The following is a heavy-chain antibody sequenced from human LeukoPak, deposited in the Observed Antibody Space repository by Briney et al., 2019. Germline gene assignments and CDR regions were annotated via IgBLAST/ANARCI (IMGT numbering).Heavy chain of an antibody. D-gene: IGHD3-9*01. CDR1: GFTFDDYA. J-gene: IGHJ4*02. V-gene: IGHV3-9*01. Sequence: GRSLRLSCAASGFTFDDYAMHWVRQAPGKGLEWVSGISWNSGSIGYADSVKGRFTISRDNAKNSLYLQMNSLRAEDTALYYCVKDLNDDILTGIDYWGQGTLVTVSS. CDR2: ISWNSGSI. CDR3: VKDLNDDILTGIDY.